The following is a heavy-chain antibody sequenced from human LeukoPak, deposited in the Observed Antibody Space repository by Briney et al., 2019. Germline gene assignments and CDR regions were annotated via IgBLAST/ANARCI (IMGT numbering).Heavy chain of an antibody. CDR3: AKVIGGSSAYDALDI. D-gene: IGHD6-6*01. J-gene: IGHJ3*02. V-gene: IGHV3-23*01. CDR1: GFTFSSYA. CDR2: ISGSGGST. Sequence: PGGSLRLSCAASGFTFSSYAMSWVRQAPGKGLEWVSAISGSGGSTYYADSVKGRFTISRDNSKNTLYLRMNSLRVEDTAVYYCAKVIGGSSAYDALDIWGQGTMVTVSS.